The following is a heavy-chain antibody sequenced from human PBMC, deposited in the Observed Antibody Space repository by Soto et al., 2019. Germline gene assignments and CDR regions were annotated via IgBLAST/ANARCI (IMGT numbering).Heavy chain of an antibody. V-gene: IGHV3-30-3*01. CDR1: GFTFSSYA. J-gene: IGHJ4*02. CDR3: ARAYGVQSPFDY. Sequence: GGSLRLSCAASGFTFSSYAMHWVRQAPGKGLEWVAVISYDGSNKYYADSVKGRFTISRDNSKNTLYLQMNSLRAEDTAVYYCARAYGVQSPFDYWGQGTLVTVSS. CDR2: ISYDGSNK. D-gene: IGHD4-17*01.